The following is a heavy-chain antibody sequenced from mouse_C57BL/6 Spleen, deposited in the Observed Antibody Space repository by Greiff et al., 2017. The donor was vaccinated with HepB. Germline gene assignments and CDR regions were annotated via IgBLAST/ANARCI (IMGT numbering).Heavy chain of an antibody. CDR3: TRSLFTKVVAPDY. J-gene: IGHJ2*01. CDR2: IYPGNSDT. V-gene: IGHV1-5*01. D-gene: IGHD1-1*01. CDR1: GYTFTSYW. Sequence: VQLQQSGTVLARPGASVKMSCKTSGYTFTSYWMHWVKQRPGQGLEWIGAIYPGNSDTSYNQKFKGKAKLTAVTSASTAYMELSSLTNEDSAVYYCTRSLFTKVVAPDYWGQGTTLTVSS.